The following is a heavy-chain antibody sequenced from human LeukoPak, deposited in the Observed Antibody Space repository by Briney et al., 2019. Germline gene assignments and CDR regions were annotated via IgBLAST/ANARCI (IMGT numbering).Heavy chain of an antibody. CDR3: ARLRYSSSV. J-gene: IGHJ4*02. D-gene: IGHD6-13*01. V-gene: IGHV4-34*01. CDR1: GGSFSGYY. Sequence: SETLSLTCAVYGGSFSGYYWSWIRQPPGKGLEWIGEINHSGSTNYNPSLKSRVTISVDTSKNQFSLKLSSVTAADTAVYYCARLRYSSSVWGQGALVTVSS. CDR2: INHSGST.